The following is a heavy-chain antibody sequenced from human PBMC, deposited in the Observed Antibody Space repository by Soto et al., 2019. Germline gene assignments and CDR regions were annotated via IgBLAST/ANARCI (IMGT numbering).Heavy chain of an antibody. CDR1: GGSISSSSYY. V-gene: IGHV4-39*01. CDR3: VGQLTTVLSQGFFDS. CDR2: IYYSGRT. D-gene: IGHD4-17*01. Sequence: TWETLSLTCTVSGGSISSSSYYWGWIRQSPGKGLEWFGSIYYSGRTYHSPSFKSRITTSVDTSKNQFSLKLSSVTAAGTAVYYCVGQLTTVLSQGFFDSWGQGTLVTVSS. J-gene: IGHJ4*02.